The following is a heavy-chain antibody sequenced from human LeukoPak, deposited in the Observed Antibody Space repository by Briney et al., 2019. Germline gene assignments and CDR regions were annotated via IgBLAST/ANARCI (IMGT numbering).Heavy chain of an antibody. CDR1: GGSISSGGYY. J-gene: IGHJ4*02. Sequence: SETLSLTCTVSGGSISSGGYYWSWIRQHPGKGLEWIGYIYYSGSTYYNPSLKSRVTISVDTSKNQFSLKLSSVTAADTAVYYCARDRKQWPFDYWGQGTLVTVSS. CDR2: IYYSGST. D-gene: IGHD6-19*01. CDR3: ARDRKQWPFDY. V-gene: IGHV4-31*03.